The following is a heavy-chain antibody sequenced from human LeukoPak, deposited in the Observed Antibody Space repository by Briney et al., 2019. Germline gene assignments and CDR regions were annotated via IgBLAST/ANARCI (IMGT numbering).Heavy chain of an antibody. J-gene: IGHJ5*02. CDR1: GGSISSGGYY. V-gene: IGHV4-31*03. CDR2: IYYSGST. CDR3: ARGLGGPDWFDP. D-gene: IGHD1-14*01. Sequence: SETLSLTCTVSGGSISSGGYYWSWIRQHPGKGLEWIGYIYYSGSTYYNPSLKSRITISEDTSKNQFSLKLSSVTAADTAVYYCARGLGGPDWFDPWGQGTLVTVSS.